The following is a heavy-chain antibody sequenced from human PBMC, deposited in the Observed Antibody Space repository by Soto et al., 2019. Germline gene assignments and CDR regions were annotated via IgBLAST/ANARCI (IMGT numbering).Heavy chain of an antibody. J-gene: IGHJ6*02. CDR3: ARDCTNGVCYTRGGVDYYYGMDV. CDR2: IYYSGST. Sequence: PSETLSLTCTVSGGSISSYYWSWIRQPPGKGLEWIGYIYYSGSTNYNPSLKSRVTISVDTSKNQFSLKLSSVTAADTAVYYCARDCTNGVCYTRGGVDYYYGMDVWGQGTTVTVSS. CDR1: GGSISSYY. D-gene: IGHD2-8*01. V-gene: IGHV4-59*01.